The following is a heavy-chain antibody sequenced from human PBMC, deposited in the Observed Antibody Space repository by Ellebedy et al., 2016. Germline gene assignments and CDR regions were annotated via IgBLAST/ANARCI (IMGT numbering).Heavy chain of an antibody. V-gene: IGHV3-7*01. CDR1: GFTFSNYR. CDR3: ARDRGDGASGYPLFAY. CDR2: IKQDGSEK. Sequence: GESLKISXAASGFTFSNYRMSWVRQAPGKGLEWVADIKQDGSEKYYVDSVKGRFTISRDNAKNSLYLQMNSLRDEDTAVYFCARDRGDGASGYPLFAYWGHGVLVTVSS. D-gene: IGHD3-22*01. J-gene: IGHJ4*01.